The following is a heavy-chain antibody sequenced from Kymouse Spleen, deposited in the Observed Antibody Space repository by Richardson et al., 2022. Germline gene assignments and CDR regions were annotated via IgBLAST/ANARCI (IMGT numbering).Heavy chain of an antibody. CDR1: GFTFSSYG. V-gene: IGHV3-33*01. Sequence: QVQLVESGGGVVQPGRSLRLSCAASGFTFSSYGMHWVRQAPGKGLEWVAVIWYDGSNKYYADSVKGRFTISRDNSKNTLYLQMNSLRAEDTAVYYCARDGRITMVRGVIIGDYYYGMDVWGQGTTVTVSS. J-gene: IGHJ6*02. D-gene: IGHD3-10*01. CDR3: ARDGRITMVRGVIIGDYYYGMDV. CDR2: IWYDGSNK.